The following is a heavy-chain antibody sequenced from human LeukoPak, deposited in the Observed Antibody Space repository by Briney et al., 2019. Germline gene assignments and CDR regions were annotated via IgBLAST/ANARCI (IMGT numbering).Heavy chain of an antibody. Sequence: PGGSLRLSCAASGFTFSSFSMNWVRQAPGKGLEWVSSISSSSSHIYYADSVKGRFTISRDNARKSLFLLMNRLRAEDTAIYYCTLGGPIVVLPVAFDYWGQGTMVTVSS. CDR2: ISSSSSHI. CDR3: TLGGPIVVLPVAFDY. V-gene: IGHV3-21*01. D-gene: IGHD2-2*01. CDR1: GFTFSSFS. J-gene: IGHJ4*02.